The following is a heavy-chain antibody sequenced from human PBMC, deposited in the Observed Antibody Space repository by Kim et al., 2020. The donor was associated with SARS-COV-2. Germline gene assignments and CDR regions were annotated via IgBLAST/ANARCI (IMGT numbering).Heavy chain of an antibody. D-gene: IGHD3-22*01. CDR3: ARVDITYPAFDI. J-gene: IGHJ3*02. V-gene: IGHV3-7*03. Sequence: YYVDSVKGRFTISRDNAKNSLYLQMNSLRAEDTAVYYCARVDITYPAFDIWGQGTMVTVSS.